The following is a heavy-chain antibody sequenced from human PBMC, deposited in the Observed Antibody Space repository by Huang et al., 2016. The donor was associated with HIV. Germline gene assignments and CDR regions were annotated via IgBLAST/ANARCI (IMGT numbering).Heavy chain of an antibody. CDR2: LYPGDSDT. D-gene: IGHD3-10*01. Sequence: EVQLVQSGAEVKKPGESLKISCKGSGYRFRSNWIGWVRQMPGKGLEWMGILYPGDSDTRYSPSFQGQVTSSADKSINTAYLQWSSLKASDTAMYYCARLIGSPSFYYGLDIWGQGTTVTVSS. V-gene: IGHV5-51*01. CDR3: ARLIGSPSFYYGLDI. CDR1: GYRFRSNW. J-gene: IGHJ6*02.